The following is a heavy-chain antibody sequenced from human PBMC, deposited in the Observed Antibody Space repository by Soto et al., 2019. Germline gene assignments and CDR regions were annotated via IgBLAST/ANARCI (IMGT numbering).Heavy chain of an antibody. CDR1: GFTFSSYS. CDR2: ISSSSSTI. CDR3: ARGSGGSCYDY. J-gene: IGHJ4*02. Sequence: GGSLRLSCAASGFTFSSYSMNWVRQAPGKGLEWVSYISSSSSTIYYADSVKGRFTISRDNAKNSLYLQMNSLRAEDTAVYYCARGSGGSCYDYWGQGTLVTVSS. V-gene: IGHV3-48*01. D-gene: IGHD2-15*01.